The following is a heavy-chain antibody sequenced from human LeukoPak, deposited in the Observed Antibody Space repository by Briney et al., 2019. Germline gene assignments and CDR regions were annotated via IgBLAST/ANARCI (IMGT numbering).Heavy chain of an antibody. J-gene: IGHJ4*02. CDR1: GYTFTNYG. CDR3: ARGGVSNSWYRTPDY. V-gene: IGHV1-18*01. D-gene: IGHD6-13*01. CDR2: FSVYNGNA. Sequence: ASVKVSCRASGYTFTNYGISWVRQAPGQGLEWMGWFSVYNGNANYVQKFQGRVTMTTDTSTSTAYMELRSLRSDDTAVYYCARGGVSNSWYRTPDYWGQGTLVTVSS.